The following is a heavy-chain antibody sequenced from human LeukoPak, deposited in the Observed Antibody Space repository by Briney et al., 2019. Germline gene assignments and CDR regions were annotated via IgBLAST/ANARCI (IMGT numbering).Heavy chain of an antibody. CDR3: LREPLP. Sequence: NPSETLSLTCTVSGGSINNYYWGWIRQPAGKGLEWIGRMYSSGSVSYNPSLKSRVTMSVDTSKNQICLKMISVTAADTAVYYCLREPLPWGQGTLVTVSS. D-gene: IGHD1-26*01. V-gene: IGHV4-4*07. J-gene: IGHJ4*02. CDR2: MYSSGSV. CDR1: GGSINNYY.